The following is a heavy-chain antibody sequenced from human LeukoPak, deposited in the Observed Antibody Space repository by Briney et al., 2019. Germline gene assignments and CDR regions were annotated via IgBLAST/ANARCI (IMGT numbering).Heavy chain of an antibody. V-gene: IGHV3-23*01. D-gene: IGHD2-15*01. Sequence: GGSLRLSCAASGFSVITNYMNWVRQAPGKGLEWVSAISNNGGYTYYADSVQGRFTISRDNSKSTLCLQMNSLRAEDTAVYYCAKQLGYCSDGSCYFPYWGQGTLVTVSS. J-gene: IGHJ4*02. CDR2: ISNNGGYT. CDR3: AKQLGYCSDGSCYFPY. CDR1: GFSVITNY.